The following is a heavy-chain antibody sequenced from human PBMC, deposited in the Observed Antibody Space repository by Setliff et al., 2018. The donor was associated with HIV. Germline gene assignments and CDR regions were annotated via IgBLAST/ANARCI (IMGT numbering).Heavy chain of an antibody. Sequence: SETLSLTCTVSGGSISSYYWSWIRQPAGKGLEWIGRIYISGSTNYNPSLKSRVSMSIDTSKKQFSLKLSSVTASDTAVYYCARHVDGGLWNAYYYYGLDVWGQGTAVTVSS. CDR2: IYISGST. CDR3: ARHVDGGLWNAYYYYGLDV. J-gene: IGHJ6*02. D-gene: IGHD3-3*01. V-gene: IGHV4-4*07. CDR1: GGSISSYY.